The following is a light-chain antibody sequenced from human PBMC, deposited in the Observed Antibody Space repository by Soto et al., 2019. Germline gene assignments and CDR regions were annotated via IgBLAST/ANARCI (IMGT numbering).Light chain of an antibody. Sequence: QSALTQPRSVSGSPGQSVTISCTGTSSDVGAYNYVSWYQQHPGKVPKLMIYDVSQRPSGVPDRFSGSKSGSTASLTISGLQAEDEADYYCCSYAGSYTLVFGGGTKLTVL. CDR2: DVS. J-gene: IGLJ2*01. V-gene: IGLV2-11*01. CDR1: SSDVGAYNY. CDR3: CSYAGSYTLV.